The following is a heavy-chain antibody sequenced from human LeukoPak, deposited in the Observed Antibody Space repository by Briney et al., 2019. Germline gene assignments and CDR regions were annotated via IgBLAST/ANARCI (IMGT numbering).Heavy chain of an antibody. CDR3: ARGFSTGWYFDP. CDR1: GASVSSGGYY. J-gene: IGHJ2*01. D-gene: IGHD6-19*01. CDR2: INPSGDT. Sequence: SETLSLTCSVSGASVSSGGYYYSWIRQPAGKGMEWIGRINPSGDTNYNPSLKSRVTMSIQTSKNQLFLNLISVTAADTALYYCARGFSTGWYFDPWGCGTQVTVSS. V-gene: IGHV4-61*02.